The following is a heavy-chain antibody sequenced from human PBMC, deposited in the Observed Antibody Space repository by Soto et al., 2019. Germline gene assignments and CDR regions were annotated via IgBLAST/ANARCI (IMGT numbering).Heavy chain of an antibody. CDR2: INHSGST. CDR1: GGSFSGYY. J-gene: IGHJ6*03. Sequence: PSETLSLTCAVYGGSFSGYYWSWIRQPPGKGLEWIGEINHSGSTNYNPSLKSRVTISVDTSKNQFSLKLSSVTAADTAVYYCYGSGRNYYYYMDVWGKGTTVTVSS. V-gene: IGHV4-34*01. CDR3: YGSGRNYYYYMDV. D-gene: IGHD3-10*01.